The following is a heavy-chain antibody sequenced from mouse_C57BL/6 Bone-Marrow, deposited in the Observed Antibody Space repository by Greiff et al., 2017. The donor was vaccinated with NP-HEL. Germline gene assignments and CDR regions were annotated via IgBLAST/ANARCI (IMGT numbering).Heavy chain of an antibody. CDR1: GYTFTDYY. J-gene: IGHJ4*01. CDR3: ASKAEDYDDAMDY. V-gene: IGHV1-18*01. D-gene: IGHD2-4*01. CDR2: INPNNGGT. Sequence: EVQLQQSGPELVKPGASVKISCKASGYTFTDYYMDWVKQSHGKSLEWIGVINPNNGGTIYNQKFKGKATLTVDKSSSTAYMELRSLTSEDTAVYYCASKAEDYDDAMDYWGQGTSVTVSS.